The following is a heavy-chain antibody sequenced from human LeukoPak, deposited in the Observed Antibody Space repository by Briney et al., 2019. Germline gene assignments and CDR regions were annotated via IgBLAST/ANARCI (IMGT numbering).Heavy chain of an antibody. CDR1: GFTFSSYA. V-gene: IGHV3-23*01. D-gene: IGHD2-2*01. J-gene: IGHJ4*02. CDR3: AKGRSTSWKASYYFDY. Sequence: PGGSLRLSCAASGFTFSSYAMTWVRQAPGKGLEWVSVISASGGDTSYADSVKGRNTISRDNSKNMLYLQMNSLSVEDTAVYYCAKGRSTSWKASYYFDYWGQGTQLTVSS. CDR2: ISASGGDT.